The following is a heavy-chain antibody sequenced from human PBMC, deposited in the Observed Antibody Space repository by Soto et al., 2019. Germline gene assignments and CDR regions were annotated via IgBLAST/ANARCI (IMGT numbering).Heavy chain of an antibody. CDR2: IYYSGST. CDR1: GGSISSSSYY. D-gene: IGHD3-10*01. V-gene: IGHV4-61*05. J-gene: IGHJ4*02. Sequence: SETLSLTCTVSGGSISSSSYYWSWIRQPPGKGLEWIGYIYYSGSTNYNPSLKSRVTISVDTSKNQFSLKLGSVTAADTAVYYCARHASRVFRTDYFDYWGQGTLVTVSS. CDR3: ARHASRVFRTDYFDY.